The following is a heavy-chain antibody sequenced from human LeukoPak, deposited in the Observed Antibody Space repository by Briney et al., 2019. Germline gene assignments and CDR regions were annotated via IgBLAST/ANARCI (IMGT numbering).Heavy chain of an antibody. CDR2: IIPILGIA. V-gene: IGHV1-69*02. CDR3: ASYLGIQLWLGFDY. Sequence: SVKVSXKASGGTFSSYTISWVRQAPGQGLEWMGRIIPILGIANYAQKFQGRVTITADKSTSTAYMELSSLRSEDTAVYYCASYLGIQLWLGFDYWGQGTLVTVSS. CDR1: GGTFSSYT. J-gene: IGHJ4*02. D-gene: IGHD5-18*01.